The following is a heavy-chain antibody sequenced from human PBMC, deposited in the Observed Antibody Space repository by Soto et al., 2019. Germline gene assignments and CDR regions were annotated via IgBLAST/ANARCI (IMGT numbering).Heavy chain of an antibody. J-gene: IGHJ4*02. Sequence: PSETLSLTCTVSGGSISSYYWSWIRQPPGKGLEWIGYIYYSGSTNYNPSLKSRVTISVDTSKNQFSLKLSSVTAADTAVYYCARHRYGYGVYYFDYWGQGTLVTVPQ. CDR2: IYYSGST. CDR1: GGSISSYY. D-gene: IGHD5-18*01. V-gene: IGHV4-59*08. CDR3: ARHRYGYGVYYFDY.